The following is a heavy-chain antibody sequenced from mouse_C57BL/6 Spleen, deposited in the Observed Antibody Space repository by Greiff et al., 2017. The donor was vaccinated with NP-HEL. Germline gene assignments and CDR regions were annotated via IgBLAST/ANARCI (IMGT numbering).Heavy chain of an antibody. CDR1: GYTFTSYG. V-gene: IGHV1-81*01. J-gene: IGHJ1*03. CDR2: IYPRSGNT. Sequence: VQLQQSGAELARPGASVKLSCKASGYTFTSYGISWVKQRTGQGLEWIGEIYPRSGNTYYNEKFKGKATLTADKSSSTAYMELRSLTSEDSAVYVCARPYYYGSSWYFDVWGTGTTVTVSS. CDR3: ARPYYYGSSWYFDV. D-gene: IGHD1-1*01.